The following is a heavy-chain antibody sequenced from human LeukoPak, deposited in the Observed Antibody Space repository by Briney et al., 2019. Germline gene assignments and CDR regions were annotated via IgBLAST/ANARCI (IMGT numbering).Heavy chain of an antibody. CDR1: GFTVSSNY. D-gene: IGHD3-22*01. J-gene: IGHJ3*01. V-gene: IGHV3-66*02. Sequence: PRGCLRLSCAASGFTVSSNYTSWVRQAPQGGLEWGSVIYRGGRTYYADSVKGRFTIYRDNSKNTLYLQMNSLRAEDTAVYYCAREPIYYYDSSGYVDAWGQGTMVTVSS. CDR2: IYRGGRT. CDR3: AREPIYYYDSSGYVDA.